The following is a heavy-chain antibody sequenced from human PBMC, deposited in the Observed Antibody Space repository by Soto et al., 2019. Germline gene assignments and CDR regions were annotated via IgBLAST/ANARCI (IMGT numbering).Heavy chain of an antibody. CDR1: GCTFRSYA. CDR2: IIPIFGTA. V-gene: IGHV1-69*13. D-gene: IGHD1-1*01. CDR3: ARVRETGTADYYGMDV. Sequence: GASVTLSRKDSGCTFRSYAISCVRQAPGQGLEWMGGIIPIFGTANYAQKFQGRVTITADESTSTAYMELSSLRSEDTAVYYCARVRETGTADYYGMDVWGQGTTVTVSS. J-gene: IGHJ6*02.